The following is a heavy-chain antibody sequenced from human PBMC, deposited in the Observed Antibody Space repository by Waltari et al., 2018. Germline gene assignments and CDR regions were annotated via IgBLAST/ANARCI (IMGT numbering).Heavy chain of an antibody. CDR2: INPNSGGT. CDR3: ERGYCSGRICYWEDAFDI. V-gene: IGHV1-2*04. Sequence: QVQLVQSGAEVKKPGASVKVSCKASGYTFTGYYMHWVRQAPGQGLEWMGWINPNSGGTNYAQKFQGWVTMTRDTSISTAYTELSRLRSDDTAVYYCERGYCSGRICYWEDAFDIWGQGPMVTVSS. J-gene: IGHJ3*02. CDR1: GYTFTGYY. D-gene: IGHD2-15*01.